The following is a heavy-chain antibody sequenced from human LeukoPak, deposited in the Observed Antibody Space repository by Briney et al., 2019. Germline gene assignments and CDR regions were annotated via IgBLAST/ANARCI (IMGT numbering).Heavy chain of an antibody. CDR3: AREAYCGGDCYSGFDY. D-gene: IGHD2-21*02. V-gene: IGHV4-59*01. CDR2: IYDSGST. CDR1: GGSISRYY. J-gene: IGHJ4*02. Sequence: SETLSLTCTVSGGSISRYYWSWIRQPPGKGLEWIGYIYDSGSTNYNPSLKSRVTISVDTSKNRLSLKLSSVTAADTAVYYCAREAYCGGDCYSGFDYWGQGTLVTVSS.